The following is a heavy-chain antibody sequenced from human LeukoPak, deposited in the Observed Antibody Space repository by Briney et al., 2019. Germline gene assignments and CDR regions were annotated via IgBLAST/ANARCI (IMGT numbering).Heavy chain of an antibody. Sequence: GASVKVSCKASGGTFSSYAISWVRQAPGQGLEWMGRIIPILGIANYAQKFQGRVTITADRSTSTAYMELSSLRSEDTAVYYCARDPTHGYSYGTRRWGQGTLVTVSS. CDR1: GGTFSSYA. CDR3: ARDPTHGYSYGTRR. D-gene: IGHD5-18*01. V-gene: IGHV1-69*04. J-gene: IGHJ4*02. CDR2: IIPILGIA.